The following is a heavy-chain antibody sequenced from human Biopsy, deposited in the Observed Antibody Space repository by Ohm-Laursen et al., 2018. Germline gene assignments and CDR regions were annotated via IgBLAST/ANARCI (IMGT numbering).Heavy chain of an antibody. CDR2: INPEGSST. Sequence: GSLRLSCAASAFTFSSYWIHWVRQPPGKGLEWVSRINPEGSSTAYADSVQGRFTISRDNAKNILYLQMNSLRADDTAVYYCASAPHCGGGNCYSHYYYGMDVWGQGTTVTVSS. J-gene: IGHJ6*02. D-gene: IGHD2-15*01. V-gene: IGHV3-74*01. CDR1: AFTFSSYW. CDR3: ASAPHCGGGNCYSHYYYGMDV.